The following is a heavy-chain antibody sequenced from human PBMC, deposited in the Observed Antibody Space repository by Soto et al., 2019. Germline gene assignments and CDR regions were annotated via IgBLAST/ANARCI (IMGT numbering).Heavy chain of an antibody. V-gene: IGHV4-59*01. J-gene: IGHJ4*02. CDR3: GRRYSVSSGAFDY. CDR1: GCSISSYY. Sequence: PAETLSLTCNVSGCSISSYYWSWIRQPPGKGLEWVGDMYYSGSTNYNPSLKSRVNLSVDPSKNQFPLKLSYVTAPDSGGYFRGRRYSVSSGAFDYWGQGTPVTVSS. CDR2: MYYSGST. D-gene: IGHD3-22*01.